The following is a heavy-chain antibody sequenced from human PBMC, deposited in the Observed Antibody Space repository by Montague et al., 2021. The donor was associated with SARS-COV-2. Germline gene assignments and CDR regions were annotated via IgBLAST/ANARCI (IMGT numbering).Heavy chain of an antibody. J-gene: IGHJ3*02. Sequence: CAISGDNVSSNNAAWNWIRQSPSRGFEWLGRTCYRSEWYFDYAISLRGRITINPDTSKNQFSLQLDSVTLDDTAVYYCARYSYSGTYFGLNDAFDIWGQWTLVTVSS. CDR1: GDNVSSNNAA. V-gene: IGHV6-1*01. CDR2: TCYRSEWYF. D-gene: IGHD1-26*01. CDR3: ARYSYSGTYFGLNDAFDI.